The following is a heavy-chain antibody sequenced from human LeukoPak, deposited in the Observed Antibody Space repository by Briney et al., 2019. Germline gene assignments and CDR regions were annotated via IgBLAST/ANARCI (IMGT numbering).Heavy chain of an antibody. Sequence: PSETLSLTCTVSGGSISSYYWSWIRQPPGKGLEWIGYIYYSGSTNYNHSLKSRVTIPVDTSKNQFSLKLSSVTAADTAVYYCARVEEGYGSGRRENYYYFYMDVWGKGTTVTISS. CDR2: IYYSGST. D-gene: IGHD3-10*01. V-gene: IGHV4-59*01. J-gene: IGHJ6*03. CDR1: GGSISSYY. CDR3: ARVEEGYGSGRRENYYYFYMDV.